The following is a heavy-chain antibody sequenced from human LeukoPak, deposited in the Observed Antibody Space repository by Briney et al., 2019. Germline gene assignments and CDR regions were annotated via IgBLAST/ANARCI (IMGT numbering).Heavy chain of an antibody. D-gene: IGHD3-10*01. CDR1: GGTFSSYA. V-gene: IGHV1-69*13. J-gene: IGHJ6*03. Sequence: GASVKVSCKASGGTFSSYAISWVRQAPGQGLEWMGGIIPIFGTANYAQKFQGRVTITADESTSTAYMELSSLRSEDTAVCYCARNYYGSGPGLAYYYYMDVWGKGTTVTVSS. CDR2: IIPIFGTA. CDR3: ARNYYGSGPGLAYYYYMDV.